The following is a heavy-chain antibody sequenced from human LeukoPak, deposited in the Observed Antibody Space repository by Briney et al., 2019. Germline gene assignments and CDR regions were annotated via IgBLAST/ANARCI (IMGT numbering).Heavy chain of an antibody. Sequence: SETLSLTCAVYGGSFSGYYWSWIRQPPGKGLEWIGEINHSGSTNYNPSLKSRVAISVDTSKNQFSLKLSSVTAADTAVYYCARGAVLWFRPKLYYYYMDVWGKGTTVTVSS. J-gene: IGHJ6*03. CDR1: GGSFSGYY. CDR2: INHSGST. CDR3: ARGAVLWFRPKLYYYYMDV. D-gene: IGHD3-10*01. V-gene: IGHV4-34*01.